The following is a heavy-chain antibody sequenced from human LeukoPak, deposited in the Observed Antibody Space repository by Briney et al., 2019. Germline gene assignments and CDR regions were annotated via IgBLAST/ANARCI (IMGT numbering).Heavy chain of an antibody. D-gene: IGHD1-26*01. J-gene: IGHJ4*02. CDR3: ARDGGNYRFDY. CDR2: ISSTGNTI. Sequence: PGGSLRLSCAVSGFTFSDYYMGWIRQAPGKGLEWVSYISSTGNTIYHADSVKGRFTISRDNAKNSLYLQMNSLRAEDTAVYYCARDGGNYRFDYWGQGTLVTVSS. CDR1: GFTFSDYY. V-gene: IGHV3-11*01.